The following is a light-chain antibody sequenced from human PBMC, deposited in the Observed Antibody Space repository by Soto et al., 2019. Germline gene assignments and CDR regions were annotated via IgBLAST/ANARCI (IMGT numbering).Light chain of an antibody. CDR2: NNN. V-gene: IGLV1-44*01. CDR1: SSNIGTNT. Sequence: QSVLTQPPSASGTPGQRVDMSCSGSSSNIGTNTVNWYQHLPGTAPKLLIYNNNQRPSGVPDRFSGSKSGTSASLAISGLQSEDEADYYCAAWDDSLNGDVFGTGTKLTVL. J-gene: IGLJ1*01. CDR3: AAWDDSLNGDV.